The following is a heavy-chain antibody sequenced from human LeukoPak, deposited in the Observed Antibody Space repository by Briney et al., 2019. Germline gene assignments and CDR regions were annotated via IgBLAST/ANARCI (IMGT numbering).Heavy chain of an antibody. Sequence: PSETLSPTCTVSGGSISSGGYYWSWIRQHPGKGLEWIGYIYYSGSTYYNPSLKSRVTISVDTSKNQFSLKLSSVTAADTAVYYCARDRDYSWFDPWGQGTLVTVSS. CDR2: IYYSGST. CDR3: ARDRDYSWFDP. J-gene: IGHJ5*02. D-gene: IGHD2-21*01. CDR1: GGSISSGGYY. V-gene: IGHV4-31*03.